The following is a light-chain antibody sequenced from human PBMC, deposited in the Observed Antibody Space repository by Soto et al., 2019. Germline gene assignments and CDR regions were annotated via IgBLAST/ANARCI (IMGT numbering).Light chain of an antibody. J-gene: IGLJ3*02. CDR3: ATWESSLNVGV. Sequence: QSVLTQPPSVSAAPGQKVTISCSGSKSNIGNNYVSWYLHLPGTAPKLLIYDTDKRPSGIPDRFSGSKSGTSATLGITGLQTGDEADYYCATWESSLNVGVFGGGTKVTVL. V-gene: IGLV1-51*01. CDR1: KSNIGNNY. CDR2: DTD.